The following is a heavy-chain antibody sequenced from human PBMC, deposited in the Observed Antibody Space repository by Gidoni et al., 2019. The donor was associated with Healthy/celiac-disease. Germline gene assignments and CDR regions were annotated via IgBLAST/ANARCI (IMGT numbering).Heavy chain of an antibody. Sequence: EVQLVESGGGWVKPGGSLRLSCAASGFTFSNAWMSWVRQAPGKGLEWVGRIKSKTDGGTTDYAAPVKGRFTISRDDSKNTLYLQMNSLKTEDTAVYYCTTDFVTHLPYYYHYGMDVWGQGTTVTVSS. V-gene: IGHV3-15*01. CDR2: IKSKTDGGTT. J-gene: IGHJ6*02. CDR1: GFTFSNAW. D-gene: IGHD2-21*02. CDR3: TTDFVTHLPYYYHYGMDV.